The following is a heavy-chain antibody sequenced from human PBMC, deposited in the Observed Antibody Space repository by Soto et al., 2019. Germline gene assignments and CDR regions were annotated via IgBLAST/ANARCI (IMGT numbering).Heavy chain of an antibody. CDR3: QTGSRGDQLLQHYYYYYYMDV. CDR2: ISGSGGST. CDR1: GFTFSSYA. J-gene: IGHJ6*03. V-gene: IGHV3-23*01. Sequence: GGSLRLSCAASGFTFSSYAMSWVRQAPGKGLEWVSAISGSGGSTYYADSVKGRFTISRDNSKNTLYLQMNSLRAEDTAVYYCQTGSRGDQLLQHYYYYYYMDVWGKGTTVTVSS. D-gene: IGHD2-2*01.